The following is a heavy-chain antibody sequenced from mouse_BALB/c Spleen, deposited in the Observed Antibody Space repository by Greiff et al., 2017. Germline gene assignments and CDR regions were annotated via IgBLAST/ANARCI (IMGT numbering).Heavy chain of an antibody. V-gene: IGHV3-2*02. CDR3: APNPSYYYGSAWFAY. CDR1: GYSITSDYA. Sequence: EVMLVESGPGLVKPSQSLSLTCTVTGYSITSDYAWNWIRQFPGNKLEWMGYISYSGSTSYNPSLKSRISITRDTSKNQFFLQLNSVTTEDTATYYCAPNPSYYYGSAWFAYWGQGTLVTVSA. CDR2: ISYSGST. D-gene: IGHD1-1*01. J-gene: IGHJ3*01.